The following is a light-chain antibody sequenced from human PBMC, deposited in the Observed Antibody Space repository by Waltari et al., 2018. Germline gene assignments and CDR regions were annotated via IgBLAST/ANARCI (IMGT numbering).Light chain of an antibody. J-gene: IGKJ4*01. V-gene: IGKV3-15*01. Sequence: DILMTQSPAALTVSPGERATFSCRASQSMSSNLAWYQQKPGQAPRLLIFDASTRATGVPARFRGSGSGTEFTLTISSLQSEDSAIYYCQQYNRWPPLTFGGGTKVEIK. CDR2: DAS. CDR1: QSMSSN. CDR3: QQYNRWPPLT.